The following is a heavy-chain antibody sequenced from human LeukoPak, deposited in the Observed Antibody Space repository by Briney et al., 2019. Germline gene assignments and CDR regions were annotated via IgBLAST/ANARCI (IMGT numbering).Heavy chain of an antibody. CDR3: SKDASGPYSSLFDP. V-gene: IGHV3-33*06. J-gene: IGHJ5*02. D-gene: IGHD6-19*01. CDR1: GFIFSDYG. Sequence: GGSLRLSCVASGFIFSDYGMHWVRQAPGKGLEWVAVIWFDGSKGYYADSVKGRFTISRDNSKSTLYLQMNSLRAEDTAVYYCSKDASGPYSSLFDPWGQGTLVIVSS. CDR2: IWFDGSKG.